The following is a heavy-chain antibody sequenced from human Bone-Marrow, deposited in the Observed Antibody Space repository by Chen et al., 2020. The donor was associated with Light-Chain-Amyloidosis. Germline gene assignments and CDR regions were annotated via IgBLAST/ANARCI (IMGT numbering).Heavy chain of an antibody. CDR2: IRSKAYGGTT. J-gene: IGHJ4*02. CDR1: GFTFGDYA. Sequence: EVQLVESGGGLVKPGRSLRLSCTASGFTFGDYAMSWFRQAPGKGLGWVGFIRSKAYGGTTEYAASVKGRFTISRDDSKSIAYLQMNSLKTEDTAVYYCTREGTRGYSGYDTEILFDYWGQGTLVTVSS. V-gene: IGHV3-49*05. D-gene: IGHD5-12*01. CDR3: TREGTRGYSGYDTEILFDY.